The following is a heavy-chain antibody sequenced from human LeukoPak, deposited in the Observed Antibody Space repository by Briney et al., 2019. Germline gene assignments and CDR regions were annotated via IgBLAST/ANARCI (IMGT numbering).Heavy chain of an antibody. CDR2: IYYSGTT. CDR1: GGSFRHYY. J-gene: IGHJ6*02. CDR3: AREDPQTTVPEGMDV. D-gene: IGHD4-17*01. V-gene: IGHV4-59*01. Sequence: PSETLSLTCTVSGGSFRHYYWSWIRQSPGKGLEWIGYIYYSGTTNYNPSLKSRVTISVDTSRNQFSLQLRSVTAADTAVYYCAREDPQTTVPEGMDVWGQGTTVIVPS.